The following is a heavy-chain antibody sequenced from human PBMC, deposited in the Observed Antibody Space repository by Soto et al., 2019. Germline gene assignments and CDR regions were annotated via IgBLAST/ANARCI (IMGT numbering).Heavy chain of an antibody. J-gene: IGHJ4*02. CDR3: AKLYWNPRYFDY. CDR1: GFTFSSYA. Sequence: SLRLSCAASGFTFSSYAMTWVRQAPGKGLEWVSTITDSGGSTDYADSVKGRFTISRDNSKSTLYLQMNNLRADDTAVYYCAKLYWNPRYFDYWGQGARVTVSS. D-gene: IGHD1-1*01. CDR2: ITDSGGST. V-gene: IGHV3-23*01.